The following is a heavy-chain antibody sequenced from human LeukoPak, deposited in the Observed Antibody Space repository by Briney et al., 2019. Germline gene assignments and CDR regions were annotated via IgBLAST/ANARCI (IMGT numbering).Heavy chain of an antibody. CDR1: GFTFSNYA. J-gene: IGHJ3*02. D-gene: IGHD1-26*01. CDR3: ARDVGFIVGATPGAFDI. Sequence: GGSLRLSCAASGFTFSNYAMSWVRQAPGKGLEWVSVIYSGGNTYYADSVKGRFTISRDNTKNTLYLQMNSLRADDTAVYYCARDVGFIVGATPGAFDIWGQGTMVTVSS. CDR2: IYSGGNT. V-gene: IGHV3-66*01.